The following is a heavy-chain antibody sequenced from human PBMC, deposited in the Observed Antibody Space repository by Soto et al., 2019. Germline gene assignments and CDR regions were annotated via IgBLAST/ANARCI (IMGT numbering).Heavy chain of an antibody. CDR3: AKDTTAVAGSYYYYGMDV. D-gene: IGHD6-19*01. V-gene: IGHV3-30*18. CDR1: GFTFSSYG. Sequence: PGGSLRLSCAASGFTFSSYGMHWVRQAPGKGLEWVAVISYDGSNKYYADSVKGRFTISRDNSKNTLYLQMNSLRAEDTAVYYCAKDTTAVAGSYYYYGMDVWGQGTTVTVSS. CDR2: ISYDGSNK. J-gene: IGHJ6*02.